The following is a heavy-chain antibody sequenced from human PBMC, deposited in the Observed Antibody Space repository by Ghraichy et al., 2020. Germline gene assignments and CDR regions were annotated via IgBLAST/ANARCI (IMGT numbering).Heavy chain of an antibody. Sequence: SETLSLTCTVSGDSISSSSYYWGWIRQPPGKGLEWIGSIYYSGSTYYNPSLKSRVTISVDTSKNQFSLKLSSVTAADTAVYYCARHSDCSGGSCLMGWFDPWGQGTLVTVSS. CDR2: IYYSGST. D-gene: IGHD2-15*01. V-gene: IGHV4-39*01. CDR3: ARHSDCSGGSCLMGWFDP. CDR1: GDSISSSSYY. J-gene: IGHJ5*02.